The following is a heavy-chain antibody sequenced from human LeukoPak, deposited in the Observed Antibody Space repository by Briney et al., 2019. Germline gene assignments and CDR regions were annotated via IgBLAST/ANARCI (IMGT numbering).Heavy chain of an antibody. CDR3: ARVFDF. J-gene: IGHJ4*01. V-gene: IGHV4-39*07. CDR2: IHSSGGT. Sequence: SETLSLTCTVSSGSISSSSFYWGWFRQPPGQGLEWLASIHSSGGTHYTPALKSRLIISRDTSKNQFSLSLTSVTAADMAIYYCARVFDFWGHGTLVTVSS. CDR1: SGSISSSSFY.